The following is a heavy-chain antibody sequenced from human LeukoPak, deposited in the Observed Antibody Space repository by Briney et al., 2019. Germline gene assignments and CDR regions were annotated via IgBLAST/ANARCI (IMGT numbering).Heavy chain of an antibody. CDR1: GFTFSSHG. Sequence: GGSLRLSCAASGFTFSSHGMSWVRQAPGKGLEWVSGIIGGAGSTYYADSVKGRFTISGDNSKNTLFLQMNSLRAEDTAVYYCAHGAMYQLDYWGQGTLVTVSS. CDR2: IIGGAGST. J-gene: IGHJ4*02. D-gene: IGHD2-2*01. CDR3: AHGAMYQLDY. V-gene: IGHV3-23*01.